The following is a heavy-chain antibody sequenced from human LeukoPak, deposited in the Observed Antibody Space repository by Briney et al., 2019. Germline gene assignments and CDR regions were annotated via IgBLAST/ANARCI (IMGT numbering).Heavy chain of an antibody. CDR3: ARLNSGTYLDY. J-gene: IGHJ4*02. D-gene: IGHD1-26*01. Sequence: SGPALVKPTPPLTLTCTFSGFSLSTSGMRVSWIRQPPGKALEWLARIDWDDDKFYSTSLKTRLTISKDTSKNQVVLTMTNMDPVDTATYYCARLNSGTYLDYWGQGTLVTVSS. CDR1: GFSLSTSGMR. V-gene: IGHV2-70*04. CDR2: IDWDDDK.